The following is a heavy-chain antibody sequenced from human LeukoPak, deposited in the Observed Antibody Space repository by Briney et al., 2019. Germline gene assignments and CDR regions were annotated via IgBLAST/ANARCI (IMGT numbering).Heavy chain of an antibody. V-gene: IGHV3-23*01. CDR2: ISGSGGST. J-gene: IGHJ4*02. Sequence: GRSLRLSCAASGFTFSSYAMSWVRQAPGKGLEWVSAISGSGGSTYYADSVKGRFTISRDNSKNTLYLQMNSLRAEDTAVYYCAKWAVGYCSSTSCYYDYWGQGTLVTVSS. CDR3: AKWAVGYCSSTSCYYDY. CDR1: GFTFSSYA. D-gene: IGHD2-2*01.